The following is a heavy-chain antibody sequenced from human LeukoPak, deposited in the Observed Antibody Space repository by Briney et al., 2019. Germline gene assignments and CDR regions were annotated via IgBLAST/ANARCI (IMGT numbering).Heavy chain of an antibody. D-gene: IGHD5-18*01. J-gene: IGHJ5*01. CDR1: GGSTSSYY. V-gene: IGHV4-4*07. Sequence: PSETLSLTCSVSGGSTSSYYWSWIRQPAGKGLEWIGRISTSGRINYNPSLKSRVTMSVDTSKNQFHLKLSSVTAADTAVYYCARDKGWGYRSESWFDSWGQGTPVTVSS. CDR2: ISTSGRI. CDR3: ARDKGWGYRSESWFDS.